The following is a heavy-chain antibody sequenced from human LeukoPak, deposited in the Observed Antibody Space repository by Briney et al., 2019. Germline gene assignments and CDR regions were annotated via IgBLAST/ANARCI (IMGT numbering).Heavy chain of an antibody. CDR2: INHSGST. Sequence: PSETLSLTCAVYGGSFSGYYWSWIRQPPGKGLEWIGEINHSGSTNYNPSLKSRVTISVDTSKNQLSLKLSSVTAADTAVYYCARGPIVVVVAAYYYGMDVWGQGTTVTVSS. CDR1: GGSFSGYY. CDR3: ARGPIVVVVAAYYYGMDV. D-gene: IGHD2-15*01. J-gene: IGHJ6*02. V-gene: IGHV4-34*01.